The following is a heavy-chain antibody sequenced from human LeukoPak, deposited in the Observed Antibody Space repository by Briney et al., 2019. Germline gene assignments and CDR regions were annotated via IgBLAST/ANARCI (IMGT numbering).Heavy chain of an antibody. D-gene: IGHD4-11*01. CDR2: IYYSGST. CDR3: ARSDHSNFDY. Sequence: SETLSLICTVSGGSISSYYWRWIRQPPGKGLEWIGYIYYSGSTNYNPSLKSRVTISVDTSKNQFSLKLSSVTAADTAVYYCARSDHSNFDYWGQGTLVTVSS. V-gene: IGHV4-59*08. J-gene: IGHJ4*02. CDR1: GGSISSYY.